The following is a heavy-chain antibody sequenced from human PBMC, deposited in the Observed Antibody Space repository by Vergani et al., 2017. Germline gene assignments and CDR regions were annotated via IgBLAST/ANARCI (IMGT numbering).Heavy chain of an antibody. J-gene: IGHJ6*02. D-gene: IGHD6-6*01. CDR3: AREVAARPKTDDHYYYYGMDV. CDR2: IIPIFGTA. Sequence: QVQLVQSGAEVKKPGSSVKVSCKASGGTFSSYAISWVRQAPGQGLEWMGGIIPIFGTANYAQKFQGRVTITADESTSTAYMELSSLRSEDTAVYYFAREVAARPKTDDHYYYYGMDVWGQGTTVTVSS. V-gene: IGHV1-69*01. CDR1: GGTFSSYA.